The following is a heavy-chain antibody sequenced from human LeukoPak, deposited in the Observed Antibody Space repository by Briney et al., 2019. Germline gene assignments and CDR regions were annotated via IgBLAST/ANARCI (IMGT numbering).Heavy chain of an antibody. CDR3: ANLLRGYCSSTSCSDAFDI. V-gene: IGHV3-48*02. D-gene: IGHD2-2*01. J-gene: IGHJ3*02. CDR2: ISSSSSTI. CDR1: GFTFSSYS. Sequence: GGSLRLSCAASGFTFSSYSMNWVRQAPGKGLEGVSYISSSSSTIYYADSVKGRFTISRDNAKNSLYLQMNSLRDEDTAVYYCANLLRGYCSSTSCSDAFDIWGQGTMVTVSS.